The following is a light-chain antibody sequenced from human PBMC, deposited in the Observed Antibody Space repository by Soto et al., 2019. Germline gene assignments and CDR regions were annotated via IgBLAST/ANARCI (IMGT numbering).Light chain of an antibody. Sequence: QSALTQPASVSGSPGQSITISCTGTTSDVGGYDYVSWYQQHPGKAPKLVIYEVGIRPSGVSSRFSGSKSRNTASLTITGLQAEDEADYYCSSYTSSNTVVFGGGTKVTVL. CDR3: SSYTSSNTVV. CDR1: TSDVGGYDY. J-gene: IGLJ2*01. CDR2: EVG. V-gene: IGLV2-14*01.